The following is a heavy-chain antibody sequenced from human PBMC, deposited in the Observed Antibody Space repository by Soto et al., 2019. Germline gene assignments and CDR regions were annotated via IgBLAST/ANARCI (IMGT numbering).Heavy chain of an antibody. V-gene: IGHV3-9*01. CDR2: ISWNSGSI. J-gene: IGHJ4*02. CDR3: ATAAGTGY. Sequence: GGSLRLSCAASGFTFDDYAMHWVRQAPGKGLEWVSGISWNSGSIGYADSVKGRFTISRGNAKNSLYLQMNSLRAEDTALYYCATAAGTGYWGQGTLVTVSS. D-gene: IGHD6-13*01. CDR1: GFTFDDYA.